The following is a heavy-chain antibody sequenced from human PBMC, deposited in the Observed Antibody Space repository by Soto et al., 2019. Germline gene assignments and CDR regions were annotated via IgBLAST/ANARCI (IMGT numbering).Heavy chain of an antibody. D-gene: IGHD1-1*01. Sequence: ASVKVSCKASGYTFTSYYMHWVRQAPGHGLEWMGIINPSGGSSSYAQNFQGRVTLTRDKSTSTVYMELSSLRSEDTAVYYCATELYLAGTVLGSYYYYGMDVWGQGTKVTVSS. V-gene: IGHV1-46*01. CDR2: INPSGGSS. CDR1: GYTFTSYY. CDR3: ATELYLAGTVLGSYYYYGMDV. J-gene: IGHJ6*02.